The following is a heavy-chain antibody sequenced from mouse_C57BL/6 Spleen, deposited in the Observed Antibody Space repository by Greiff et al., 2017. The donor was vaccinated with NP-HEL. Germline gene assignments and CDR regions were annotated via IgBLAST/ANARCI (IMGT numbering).Heavy chain of an antibody. D-gene: IGHD1-1*01. CDR1: GFTFSNYW. Sequence: EVKLVESGGGLVQPGGSMKLSCVASGFTFSNYWMNWVRQSPEKGLEWVAQIRLKSDNYATHYAESVKGRFTISRDDSKSSVYLQMNNLRAEDTGIYYCTNTVVGDWYFDVWGTGTTVTVSS. CDR3: TNTVVGDWYFDV. V-gene: IGHV6-3*01. J-gene: IGHJ1*03. CDR2: IRLKSDNYAT.